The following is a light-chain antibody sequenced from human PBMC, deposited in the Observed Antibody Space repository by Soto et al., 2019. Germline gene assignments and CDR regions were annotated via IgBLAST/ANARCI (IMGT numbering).Light chain of an antibody. J-gene: IGLJ3*02. CDR2: SNN. CDR1: SSNIGSHT. V-gene: IGLV1-44*01. CDR3: AAWGASLNGWV. Sequence: QSALTQPPSASGTPGQRVTIPCSGSSSNIGSHTVNWYQQLPGTAPKLLIYSNNQRPSGVPDRFSGSKSGTSASLAISGLQSEDEADYYCAAWGASLNGWVFGGGTKVTVL.